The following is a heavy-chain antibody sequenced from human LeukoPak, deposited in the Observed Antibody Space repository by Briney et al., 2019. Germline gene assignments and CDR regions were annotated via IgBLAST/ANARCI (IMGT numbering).Heavy chain of an antibody. CDR2: IKTKTDGETT. Sequence: GGSLRLSCAASGFTFSSYAMNWVRQAPGKGLEWVGRIKTKTDGETTDYAAPVKGRFTVSRDDSKNTLYLQMNSLKTEDTAFYYCTTAFFEGNYWGQGTLVTVSS. CDR3: TTAFFEGNY. D-gene: IGHD3-3*01. J-gene: IGHJ4*02. V-gene: IGHV3-15*07. CDR1: GFTFSSYA.